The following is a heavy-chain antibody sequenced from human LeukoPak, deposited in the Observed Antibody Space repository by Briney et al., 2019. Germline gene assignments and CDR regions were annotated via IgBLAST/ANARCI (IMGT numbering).Heavy chain of an antibody. J-gene: IGHJ3*02. V-gene: IGHV4-61*02. CDR1: GGSISSGSYY. CDR3: ARDSWAACSTSCYSSAFDI. Sequence: SQTLSLTCTVSGGSISSGSYYWSWIRQPAGKGLEWIGRIYTTGSTNYNPSLKSRVTISVDTSKNQFSLKLSSVTAADTAVYYCARDSWAACSTSCYSSAFDIWGQGTMVTVSS. CDR2: IYTTGST. D-gene: IGHD2-2*02.